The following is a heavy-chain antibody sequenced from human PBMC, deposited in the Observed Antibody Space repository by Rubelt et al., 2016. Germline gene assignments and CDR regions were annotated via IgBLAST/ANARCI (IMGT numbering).Heavy chain of an antibody. Sequence: QLQLQESGPGLVKPSETLSLTCSISGDSASSSGHYWGWIRQPPGKGLEWIGSLYYTGTTFYNTSLSGGVIISVDTSKTQLSLNLASVTTADTAVYYCARVPEICSGSSCFAGGFDVWGQGTLVTVSS. CDR1: GDSASSSGHY. V-gene: IGHV4-39*07. J-gene: IGHJ4*02. CDR2: LYYTGTT. CDR3: ARVPEICSGSSCFAGGFDV. D-gene: IGHD2-15*01.